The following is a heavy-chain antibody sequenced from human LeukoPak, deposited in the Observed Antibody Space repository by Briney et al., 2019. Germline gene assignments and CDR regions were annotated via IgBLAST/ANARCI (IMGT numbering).Heavy chain of an antibody. V-gene: IGHV3-7*03. J-gene: IGHJ4*02. CDR2: IKQDGSEK. Sequence: GGSLRLSCAASGFTFSSYWMSWVRQAPGKGLEWVANIKQDGSEKYYVDSVKGRFTISRDNAKSSLYLQMNSLRAEDTAVYYWARDPDSYVFVRYFDYWGKGPLVPVPS. D-gene: IGHD5-18*01. CDR1: GFTFSSYW. CDR3: ARDPDSYVFVRYFDY.